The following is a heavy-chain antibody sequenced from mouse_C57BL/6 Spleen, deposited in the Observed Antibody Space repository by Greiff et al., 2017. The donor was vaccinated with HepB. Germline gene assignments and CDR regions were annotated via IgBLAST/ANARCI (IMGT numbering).Heavy chain of an antibody. CDR1: GYTFTSYW. J-gene: IGHJ2*01. D-gene: IGHD1-1*01. CDR2: IDPSDSYT. V-gene: IGHV1-50*01. CDR3: ARGSYGSSSRYFDY. Sequence: VQLQQPGAELEKPGASVKLSCKASGYTFTSYWLQWVKQRPGQGLEWIGEIDPSDSYTNYNQKFKGKATLTVDTSSSTAYMQLSSLTSEDSAVYYCARGSYGSSSRYFDYWGQGTTLTVSS.